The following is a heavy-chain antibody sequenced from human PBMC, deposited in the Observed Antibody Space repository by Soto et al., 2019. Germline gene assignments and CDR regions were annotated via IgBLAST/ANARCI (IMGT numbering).Heavy chain of an antibody. CDR3: ARVVTTVPTSAFGGTDY. CDR2: IYSSSYT. Sequence: GGSLRLSCAASGFTVSSIHMTWVRQVPGKGQEWVSVIYSSSYTYYADSVKGRFTISRDNAKNTLYLQMNSLRAEDTAVYYCARVVTTVPTSAFGGTDYWGQGPLVTVSS. D-gene: IGHD4-17*01. CDR1: GFTVSSIH. V-gene: IGHV3-66*01. J-gene: IGHJ4*02.